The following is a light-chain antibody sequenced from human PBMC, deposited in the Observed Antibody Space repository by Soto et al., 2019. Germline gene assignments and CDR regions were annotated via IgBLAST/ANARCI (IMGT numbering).Light chain of an antibody. CDR2: AAS. J-gene: IGKJ2*01. Sequence: DIQLTQSPSFLSASVGDRVTITCRASQGSTSYLAWYQQKPGKAPKLLIYAASTLQSGVPSRFSGSGSGTEFTLPIRSLQPEDFSTYYCQQVNSYPMYTFGQGTKLEIK. CDR3: QQVNSYPMYT. V-gene: IGKV1-9*01. CDR1: QGSTSY.